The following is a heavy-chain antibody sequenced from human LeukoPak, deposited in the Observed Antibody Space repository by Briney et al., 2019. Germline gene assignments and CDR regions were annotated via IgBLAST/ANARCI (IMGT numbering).Heavy chain of an antibody. CDR2: LYYSGST. J-gene: IGHJ4*02. Sequence: PSETLSLTCSVSGGSIYNSAYHWGWIRQPPEKGLESIGSLYYSGSTYYNPSLKSRVTISVDTSKNQFSLKLSSVTAADTAVYYCARPGEVYYYDSSGYPAHYFDYWGQGTLVTVSS. D-gene: IGHD3-22*01. CDR1: GGSIYNSAYH. CDR3: ARPGEVYYYDSSGYPAHYFDY. V-gene: IGHV4-39*01.